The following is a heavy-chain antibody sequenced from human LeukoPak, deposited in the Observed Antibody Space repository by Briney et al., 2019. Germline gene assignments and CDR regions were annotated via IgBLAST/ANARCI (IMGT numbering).Heavy chain of an antibody. CDR1: GFTFDDYA. Sequence: GGSLRLSCAASGFTFDDYAMHWVRQAPGKGLEWVSGISWNSGSTYYADSVKGRFTISRDNSKNTLYLQMNSLRAEDTAVYYCAKDRALPYYYYYGMDVWGQGTTVTVSS. J-gene: IGHJ6*02. V-gene: IGHV3-23*01. CDR2: ISWNSGST. CDR3: AKDRALPYYYYYGMDV.